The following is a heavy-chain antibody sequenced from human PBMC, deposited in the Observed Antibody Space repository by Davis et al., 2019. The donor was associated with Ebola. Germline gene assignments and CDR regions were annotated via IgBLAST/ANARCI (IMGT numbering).Heavy chain of an antibody. CDR2: IYYSGST. D-gene: IGHD2-2*01. J-gene: IGHJ6*02. V-gene: IGHV4-39*01. Sequence: MPSETLSLTCSVSGGSISTSSYYWGWIRQPPGKGLEWIGSIYYSGSTYYNPSLKSRVTISVDTSKNQFSLKLSSVTAADTAMYYCAIGGSTSRNYYGMDVWGQGTTVTVSS. CDR3: AIGGSTSRNYYGMDV. CDR1: GGSISTSSYY.